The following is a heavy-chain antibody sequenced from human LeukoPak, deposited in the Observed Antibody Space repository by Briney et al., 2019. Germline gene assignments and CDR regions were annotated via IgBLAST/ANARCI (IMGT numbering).Heavy chain of an antibody. Sequence: ASVKVSCKASGYTFTSYDINWVRLATGQGLEWMGWMNPNSGYTGYAQKFQGRVTMTRNTSISTAYMELSSLRSEDTAVYYCARGFIWLRLVWGDWGQGTLVTVSS. J-gene: IGHJ4*02. D-gene: IGHD5-12*01. V-gene: IGHV1-8*01. CDR2: MNPNSGYT. CDR1: GYTFTSYD. CDR3: ARGFIWLRLVWGD.